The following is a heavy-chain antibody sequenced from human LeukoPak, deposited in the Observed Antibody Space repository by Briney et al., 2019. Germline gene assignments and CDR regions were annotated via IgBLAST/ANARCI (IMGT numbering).Heavy chain of an antibody. CDR2: INPNSGGT. D-gene: IGHD2-15*01. CDR3: ARDLVVVAGGYYYYMDV. V-gene: IGHV1-2*02. CDR1: GYTFTSYG. Sequence: ASVKVSCKASGYTFTSYGISWVRQAPGQGLEWTGWINPNSGGTNYAQKFQGRVTMTRDTSISTAYMELSRLRSDDTAVYYCARDLVVVAGGYYYYMDVWGKGTTVTVSS. J-gene: IGHJ6*03.